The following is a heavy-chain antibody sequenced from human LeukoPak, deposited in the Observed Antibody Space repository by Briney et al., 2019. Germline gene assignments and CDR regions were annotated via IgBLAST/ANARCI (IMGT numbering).Heavy chain of an antibody. J-gene: IGHJ3*02. CDR2: IKQDGSEK. Sequence: GSLRLSCAASGFTFSSYWMSWVRQAPGKGLEWVANIKQDGSEKYYVDSVKDRFTISRDNAKNTLYLQMNSLRAEDTAVYYCARGFTQQQLVDAFDIWGQGTMVTVSS. D-gene: IGHD6-13*01. CDR1: GFTFSSYW. CDR3: ARGFTQQQLVDAFDI. V-gene: IGHV3-7*01.